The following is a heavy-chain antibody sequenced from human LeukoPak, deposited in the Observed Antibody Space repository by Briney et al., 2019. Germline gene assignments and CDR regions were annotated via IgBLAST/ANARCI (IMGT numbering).Heavy chain of an antibody. CDR1: GFTVSSNY. CDR3: AREIAVAGTTGLDY. Sequence: GGSLRLSCAASGFTVSSNYMSWVRRAPGKGLEWVSYISSSGSTIYYADSVKGRFTISRDNAKNSLYLQMNSLRAEDTAVYYCAREIAVAGTTGLDYWGQGTLVTVSS. D-gene: IGHD6-19*01. J-gene: IGHJ4*02. V-gene: IGHV3-11*04. CDR2: ISSSGSTI.